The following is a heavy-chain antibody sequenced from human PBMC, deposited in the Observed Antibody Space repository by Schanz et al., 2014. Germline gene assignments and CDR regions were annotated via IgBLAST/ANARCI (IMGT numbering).Heavy chain of an antibody. D-gene: IGHD3-3*01. Sequence: QVQLVQSGAEVKKPGASVRVSCKASGYTFTTYAMSWVRQAPGQGLEWVGWISVYTGNTKYGQKVQGRVTMTADTSTNTAYMELRSLRSDDTAVYYCARSAGRDFWSGYYTRFDYWGQGTLVTGSS. CDR1: GYTFTTYA. J-gene: IGHJ4*02. CDR3: ARSAGRDFWSGYYTRFDY. CDR2: ISVYTGNT. V-gene: IGHV1-18*01.